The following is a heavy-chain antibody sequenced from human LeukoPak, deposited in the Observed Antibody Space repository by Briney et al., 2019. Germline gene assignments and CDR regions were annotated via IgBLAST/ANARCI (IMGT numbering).Heavy chain of an antibody. D-gene: IGHD3-9*01. CDR3: ASGRYDILTGYPPRFDY. V-gene: IGHV1-69*13. Sequence: ASVKVSCKASGGTFSSYAISWVRQAPGQGLEWMGGIIPIFGTANYAQKFQGRVMITADESTSTAYMELSSLRSEDTAVYYCASGRYDILTGYPPRFDYWGQGTLVTVSS. CDR2: IIPIFGTA. CDR1: GGTFSSYA. J-gene: IGHJ4*02.